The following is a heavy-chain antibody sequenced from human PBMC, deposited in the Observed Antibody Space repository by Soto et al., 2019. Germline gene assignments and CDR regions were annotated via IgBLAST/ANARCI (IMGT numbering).Heavy chain of an antibody. CDR3: ARDRYSCSSTSCYAAPDY. Sequence: PGGSLRLSCAASGFTFSSYSMNWVRQAPGKGLEWVSYISSSSSTIYYADSVKGRFTISRDNAKNSLYLQMNSLRAEDTAVYYRARDRYSCSSTSCYAAPDYWGQGTLVTVSS. CDR2: ISSSSSTI. J-gene: IGHJ4*02. CDR1: GFTFSSYS. D-gene: IGHD2-2*01. V-gene: IGHV3-48*01.